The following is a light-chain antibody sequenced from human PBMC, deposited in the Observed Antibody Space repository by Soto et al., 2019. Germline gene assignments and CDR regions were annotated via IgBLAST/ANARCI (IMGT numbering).Light chain of an antibody. CDR2: GVA. J-gene: IGLJ1*01. V-gene: IGLV2-14*03. CDR1: SSDVGGSNF. Sequence: QSALAQPASVSDSPGQSITISCAGTSSDVGGSNFVSWYQQHPGKPPKLIIYGVANRPSGVSNRFSGSKSGSTASLIISRLQTEDEADYYCVSSTSSTTYVFGTGTKVTVL. CDR3: VSSTSSTTYV.